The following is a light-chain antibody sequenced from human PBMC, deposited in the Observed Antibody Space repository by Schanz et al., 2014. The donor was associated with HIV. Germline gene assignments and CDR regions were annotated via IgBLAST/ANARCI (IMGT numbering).Light chain of an antibody. J-gene: IGLJ2*01. V-gene: IGLV2-11*01. Sequence: QSALTQPRSVSGSPGQSVTISCTGTSSDVGAYDYVSWYQQHPGKAPKLMIYEVSKRPSGVPDRFSGSKSGNTASLTISGLQAEDEADYYCCSYAGSSTLVFGGGTKLTVL. CDR1: SSDVGAYDY. CDR2: EVS. CDR3: CSYAGSSTLV.